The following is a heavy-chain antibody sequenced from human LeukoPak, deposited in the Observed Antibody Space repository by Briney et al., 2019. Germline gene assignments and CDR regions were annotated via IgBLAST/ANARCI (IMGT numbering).Heavy chain of an antibody. V-gene: IGHV4-30-4*01. CDR2: SYVGMTT. CDR1: VDSISSVDHY. CDR3: ARVPPDGWVDA. Sequence: SQTPSLTCTVSVDSISSVDHYGSSVRLPPGNGLEWIGYSYVGMTTYYNPSLKARVTISVAMSKRRFFLKLTSVTAADPPVFIYARVPPDGWVDAWGQGTLVAVSS. D-gene: IGHD5-24*01. J-gene: IGHJ5*02.